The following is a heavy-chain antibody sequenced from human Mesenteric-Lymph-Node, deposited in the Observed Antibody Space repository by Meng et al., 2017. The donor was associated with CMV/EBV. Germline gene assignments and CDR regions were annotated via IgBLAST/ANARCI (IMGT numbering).Heavy chain of an antibody. CDR1: YTFTGYY. CDR3: ARAADILLWFGELFWFDP. V-gene: IGHV1-2*02. J-gene: IGHJ5*02. CDR2: INPNSGGT. Sequence: YTFTGYYMHWVRQAPGQWLEWMGWINPNSGGTNYAQKFQGRVTMTRDTSISTAYMELSRLRSDDTAVYYCARAADILLWFGELFWFDPWGQGTLVTVSS. D-gene: IGHD3-10*01.